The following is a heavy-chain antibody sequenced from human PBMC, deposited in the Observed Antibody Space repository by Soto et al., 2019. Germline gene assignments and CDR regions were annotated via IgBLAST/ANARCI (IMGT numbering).Heavy chain of an antibody. CDR2: ISGGTT. D-gene: IGHD3-16*01. V-gene: IGHV3-23*01. J-gene: IGHJ6*02. CDR3: AKRDRVTRGSSRFYGTDV. CDR1: GSTFSSDV. Sequence: EVQLLESGVCLVPTGGPLRLSCVASGSTFSSDVMSWVLQSPGKGLEWVSGISGGTTYYADSVQGRFTISRDDFKNTLFLQMISLRAEYTAVYRCAKRDRVTRGSSRFYGTDVWGQGTTATVSS.